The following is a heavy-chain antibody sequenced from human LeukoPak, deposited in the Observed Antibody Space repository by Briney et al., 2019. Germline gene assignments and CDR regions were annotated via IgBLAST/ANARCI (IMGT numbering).Heavy chain of an antibody. CDR1: GYTFTSYY. CDR2: INPSGGST. J-gene: IGHJ4*02. D-gene: IGHD3-9*01. V-gene: IGHV1-46*01. Sequence: ASVKVSCKASGYTFTSYYMHWVRQAPGQGLEWMGIINPSGGSTSYAQKFQGRVTMTRDTSTSTVYMELSSLRSEDTAVYYCARGSYFDWLLSYFDYWGQGTLVTVSS. CDR3: ARGSYFDWLLSYFDY.